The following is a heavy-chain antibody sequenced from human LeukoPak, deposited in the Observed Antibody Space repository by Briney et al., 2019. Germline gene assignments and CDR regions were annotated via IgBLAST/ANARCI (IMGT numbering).Heavy chain of an antibody. CDR1: GFTFSSYA. Sequence: PGGSLRLSCAASGFTFSSYAMSWVRQAPGKGLEWVSAISGSGGSTYYADSVKGRFTISRDNSKNTLYLQMNSLRAEDTAVYYCAASRDIVVVPAASPLSHWGQGTLVTVSS. V-gene: IGHV3-23*01. J-gene: IGHJ4*02. CDR2: ISGSGGST. CDR3: AASRDIVVVPAASPLSH. D-gene: IGHD2-2*01.